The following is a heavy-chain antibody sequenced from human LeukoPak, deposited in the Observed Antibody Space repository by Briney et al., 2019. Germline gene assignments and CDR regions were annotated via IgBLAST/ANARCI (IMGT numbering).Heavy chain of an antibody. D-gene: IGHD2-2*01. V-gene: IGHV3-53*05. CDR1: GFTVSSNY. Sequence: GGSLRLSCAASGFTVSSNYMSWVRQAPGKGLEWVSVIYSGGSTYYADSVKGRFTISRDNSKNTLYLQMNSLRAEDTAVYYCAKGLMVGSTSCPFDYWGQGTLVTVSS. CDR2: IYSGGST. CDR3: AKGLMVGSTSCPFDY. J-gene: IGHJ4*02.